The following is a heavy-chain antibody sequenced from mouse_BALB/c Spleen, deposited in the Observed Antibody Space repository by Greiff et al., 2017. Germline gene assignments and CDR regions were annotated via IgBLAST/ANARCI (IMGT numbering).Heavy chain of an antibody. Sequence: QVQLQQPGAELVKPGASVKLSCKASGYTFTSYWMHWVKQRPGQGLEWIGEINPSNGRTNYNEKFKSKATLTVDKSSSTAYMQLSSLTSEDSAVYYCARSGNFDDWGQGTTLTVSS. J-gene: IGHJ2*01. CDR2: INPSNGRT. CDR1: GYTFTSYW. CDR3: ARSGNFDD. V-gene: IGHV1S81*02.